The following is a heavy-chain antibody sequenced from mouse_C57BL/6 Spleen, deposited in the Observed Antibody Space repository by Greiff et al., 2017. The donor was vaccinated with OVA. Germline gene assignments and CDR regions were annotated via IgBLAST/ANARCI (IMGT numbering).Heavy chain of an antibody. Sequence: VQLQQSGPELVKPGASVKISCKASGYTFTDYYMNWVKQSHGKSLEWIGDINPNNGGTSYNQKFKGKPTLTVDKSSSTACMELRSLTSEDSAVYYCARGGYYGSSAWFAYWGQGTLVTVSA. J-gene: IGHJ3*01. CDR3: ARGGYYGSSAWFAY. CDR2: INPNNGGT. D-gene: IGHD1-1*01. CDR1: GYTFTDYY. V-gene: IGHV1-26*01.